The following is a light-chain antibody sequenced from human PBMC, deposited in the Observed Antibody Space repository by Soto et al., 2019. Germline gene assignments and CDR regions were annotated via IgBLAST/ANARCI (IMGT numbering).Light chain of an antibody. J-gene: IGLJ2*01. Sequence: QSVLTQSPSASASLGASVKLTCTLSSGHSSYAIAWHQQQPEKGSRYLMKLNSDGSHSKGDGIPDRFSGSSSGAERYLTISSLQSEDEADYYCQTWGTGIRVFGGRTKLTVL. V-gene: IGLV4-69*01. CDR1: SGHSSYA. CDR3: QTWGTGIRV. CDR2: LNSDGSH.